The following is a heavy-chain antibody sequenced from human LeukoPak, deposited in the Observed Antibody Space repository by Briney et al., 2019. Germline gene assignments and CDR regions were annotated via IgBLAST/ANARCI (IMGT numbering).Heavy chain of an antibody. D-gene: IGHD6-13*01. Sequence: SETLSLTCAVYGGSFSGYYWSWIRQPPAKGLEWIGEINHSGSTNYNPSLKSRVTISVDTSKNQFSLKLSSVTAADTAVYYCARGRVAAAVRNWFDPWGEGTLVTVS. CDR3: ARGRVAAAVRNWFDP. V-gene: IGHV4-34*01. J-gene: IGHJ5*02. CDR1: GGSFSGYY. CDR2: INHSGST.